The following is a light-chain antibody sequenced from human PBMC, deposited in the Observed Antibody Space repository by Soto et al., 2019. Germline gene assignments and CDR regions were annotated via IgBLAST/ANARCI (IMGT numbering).Light chain of an antibody. CDR2: GAS. CDR3: QHSDNWPPT. V-gene: IGKV3-15*01. Sequence: EIVMTQSPATLSLSPGERATLSYRASRSVSTKLVWYQHKPGQPPRLLISGASARATGIPDRFSGSGSGTEFTLTIASLQSEDFAVYYCQHSDNWPPTFGQGTKVDIK. J-gene: IGKJ1*01. CDR1: RSVSTK.